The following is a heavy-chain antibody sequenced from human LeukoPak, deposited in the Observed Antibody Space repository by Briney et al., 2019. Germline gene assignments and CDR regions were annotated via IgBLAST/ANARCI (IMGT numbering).Heavy chain of an antibody. CDR1: GYPFTSYD. CDR3: ARRVYYYDSSGYYYYYYMDV. J-gene: IGHJ6*03. D-gene: IGHD3-22*01. CDR2: MNPNSGNT. V-gene: IGHV1-8*01. Sequence: SVKVSCKASGYPFTSYDINWVRQATGQGLEWMGWMNPNSGNTGYAQKFQGRVTMTRNTSISTAYMELSSLRSEDTAVYYCARRVYYYDSSGYYYYYYMDVWGKGTTVTVSS.